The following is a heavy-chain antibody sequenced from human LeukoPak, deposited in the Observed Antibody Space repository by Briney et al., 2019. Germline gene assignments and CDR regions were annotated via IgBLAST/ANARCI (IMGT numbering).Heavy chain of an antibody. CDR2: IFHDGTT. Sequence: PSETLSLTCSVSGASINSSRYYWAWIRQPPGQGLEWIGSIFHDGTTYYNSSLKSRVTISVGTSNNDEFSLKVTSVTAADTAMYYCARRESFASWGQGILVTVSS. D-gene: IGHD2/OR15-2a*01. CDR1: GASINSSRYY. J-gene: IGHJ4*02. CDR3: ARRESFAS. V-gene: IGHV4-39*01.